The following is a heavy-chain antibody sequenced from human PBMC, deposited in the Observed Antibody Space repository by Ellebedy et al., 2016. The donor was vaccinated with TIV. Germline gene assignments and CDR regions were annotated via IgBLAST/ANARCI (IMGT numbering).Heavy chain of an antibody. CDR2: ISYDGSNK. D-gene: IGHD5-24*01. J-gene: IGHJ4*02. V-gene: IGHV3-30*04. Sequence: GGSLRLXCAASGFTFSSYAMHWVRQAPGKGLEWVAVISYDGSNKYYADSVKGRFTISRDNSKNTLYLQMNSLRAEDTAVYYCARENRRDGYHWGGLGYWGQGTLVTVSS. CDR1: GFTFSSYA. CDR3: ARENRRDGYHWGGLGY.